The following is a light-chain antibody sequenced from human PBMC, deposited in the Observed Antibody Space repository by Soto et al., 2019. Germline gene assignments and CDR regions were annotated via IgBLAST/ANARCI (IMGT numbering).Light chain of an antibody. J-gene: IGKJ4*01. CDR2: AAS. V-gene: IGKV1-39*01. CDR3: QQSYSTPLT. CDR1: QSISTY. Sequence: DIQMTQSPSSLSASVGDRVTITCRASQSISTYLNWFHQKPGKAAKLLIYAASSLQSGVPSRFSGSGSGTDFTLTISSLQPEDFATYYCQQSYSTPLTFGGGTKVEIK.